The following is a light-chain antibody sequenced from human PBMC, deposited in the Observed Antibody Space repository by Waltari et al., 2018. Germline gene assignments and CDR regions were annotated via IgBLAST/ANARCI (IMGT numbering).Light chain of an antibody. CDR3: AAWDDSLSGVV. Sequence: QSVLTQPPSASGTPGQRVTISCSGSSSNIGSNYVYWYQQLPGTAPKLLIYTNNQRPSWVPARFSGSKSGTAASLAISGLRSEDEADYYCAAWDDSLSGVVFGGGTKLTVL. CDR1: SSNIGSNY. V-gene: IGLV1-47*01. CDR2: TNN. J-gene: IGLJ2*01.